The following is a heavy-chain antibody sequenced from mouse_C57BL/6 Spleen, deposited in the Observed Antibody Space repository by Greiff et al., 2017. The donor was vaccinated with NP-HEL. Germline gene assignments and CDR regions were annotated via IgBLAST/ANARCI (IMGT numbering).Heavy chain of an antibody. V-gene: IGHV3-6*01. CDR3: AREFDYDDGAY. CDR1: GYSITSGYY. CDR2: ISYDGSN. J-gene: IGHJ3*01. Sequence: DVKLQESGPGLVKPSQSLSLTCSVTGYSITSGYYWNWIRQFPGNKLEWMGYISYDGSNNYNPSLKNRISITRDTSKNQFFLKLNSVTTEDTATYYCAREFDYDDGAYWGQGTLVTVSA. D-gene: IGHD2-4*01.